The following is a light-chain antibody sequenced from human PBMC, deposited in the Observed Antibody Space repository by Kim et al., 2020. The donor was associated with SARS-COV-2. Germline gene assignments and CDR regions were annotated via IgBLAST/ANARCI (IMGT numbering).Light chain of an antibody. V-gene: IGKV3-20*01. CDR1: QTVSSTF. CDR2: GAS. CDR3: QHYGTTSNT. J-gene: IGKJ5*01. Sequence: PGEGATLSCRASQTVSSTFLAWYQQKPGQAPRLLIFGASNRATGIPDRFSGSGSGTDFTLTVSRLEPEDFAVYYCQHYGTTSNTFGQGTRLEIK.